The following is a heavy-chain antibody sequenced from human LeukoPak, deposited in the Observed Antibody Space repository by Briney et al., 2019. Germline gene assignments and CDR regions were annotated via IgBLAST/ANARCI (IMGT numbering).Heavy chain of an antibody. D-gene: IGHD2-21*02. CDR3: ARMPRGIEVVTPYYFDN. J-gene: IGHJ4*02. Sequence: PSQTLSPTCSLFGGSPNSGAYYWSSIRQHPGNRLEWIRSIPYSGSTYYSPSLKSRVSISADTSKNQFSLNVRSVTAADTAMYYCARMPRGIEVVTPYYFDNWGQGALVTVSS. CDR2: IPYSGST. V-gene: IGHV4-31*03. CDR1: GGSPNSGAYY.